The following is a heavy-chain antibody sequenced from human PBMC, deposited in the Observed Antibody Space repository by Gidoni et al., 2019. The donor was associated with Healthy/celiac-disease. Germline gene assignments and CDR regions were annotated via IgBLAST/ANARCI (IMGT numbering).Heavy chain of an antibody. CDR1: GGPFSSDA. Sequence: QVPLVQSGAEVKKPRSSVKVSCTASGGPFSSDAICWVRQAPGQGLEWMGGIIASCGTANYAQKFQGRVTITADESTSTAYMELSSLRSEDTAVYYCARGRHYDSSGYYWDWYFDLWGRGTLVTVSS. V-gene: IGHV1-69*01. CDR3: ARGRHYDSSGYYWDWYFDL. CDR2: IIASCGTA. D-gene: IGHD3-22*01. J-gene: IGHJ2*01.